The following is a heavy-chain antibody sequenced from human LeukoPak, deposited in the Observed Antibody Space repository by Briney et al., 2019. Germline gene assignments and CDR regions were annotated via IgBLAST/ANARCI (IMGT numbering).Heavy chain of an antibody. CDR3: AREPYYYDRSFDY. V-gene: IGHV3-74*01. CDR2: INSDGSST. J-gene: IGHJ4*02. D-gene: IGHD3-22*01. CDR1: GFTFSSYW. Sequence: GGSLRLSCAASGFTFSSYWMHWVRHAPGKGLVWVSRINSDGSSTSYADSVKGRFTISRDNAKNTLYLQMNSLRAEDTAVYYCAREPYYYDRSFDYWGQGTLVTVSS.